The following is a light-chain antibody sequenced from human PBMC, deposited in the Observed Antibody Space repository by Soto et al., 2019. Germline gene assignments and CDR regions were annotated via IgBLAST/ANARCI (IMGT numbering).Light chain of an antibody. J-gene: IGKJ2*01. V-gene: IGKV1-39*01. Sequence: DIQMTQSPSSLSASLGDRVTVTCRASQKIHNFVSWYQQKPGQAPKLLIFLASTLESGVPSRFGGSGSGTDFTLTISSLQPEDFAVYYCQQYGNFPYTFGQGTKLEIK. CDR1: QKIHNF. CDR2: LAS. CDR3: QQYGNFPYT.